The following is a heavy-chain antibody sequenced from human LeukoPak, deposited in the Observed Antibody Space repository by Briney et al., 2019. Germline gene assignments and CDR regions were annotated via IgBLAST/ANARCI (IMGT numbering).Heavy chain of an antibody. Sequence: SVKVSCKASGGTFSSYAISWVRQAPGQGLEWMGGIIPIFGTANYAQKFQGSVTITADESTSTAYMERSSLRSEDTAVYYCARGEEVWPGSTFDYWGEGNLVTVSS. J-gene: IGHJ4*02. D-gene: IGHD1-14*01. CDR3: ARGEEVWPGSTFDY. CDR1: GGTFSSYA. CDR2: IIPIFGTA. V-gene: IGHV1-69*13.